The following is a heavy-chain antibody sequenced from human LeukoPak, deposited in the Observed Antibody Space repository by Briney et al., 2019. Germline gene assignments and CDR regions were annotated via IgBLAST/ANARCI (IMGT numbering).Heavy chain of an antibody. V-gene: IGHV3-23*01. D-gene: IGHD2-2*01. CDR3: ANRTEYCSSTRCAFWYFDL. CDR2: ISGSGGST. J-gene: IGHJ2*01. Sequence: GGSLRLSCAASGITVSSYAMSWVRQAPGKGLDWVSSISGSGGSTHYADSVKGRFTISRDNAKNTLYLQMDSLRGEDTAVYNCANRTEYCSSTRCAFWYFDLWGRGTLVTVSS. CDR1: GITVSSYA.